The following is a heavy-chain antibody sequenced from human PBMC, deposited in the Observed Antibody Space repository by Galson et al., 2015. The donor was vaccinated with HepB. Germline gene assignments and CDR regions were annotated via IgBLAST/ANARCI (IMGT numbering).Heavy chain of an antibody. CDR1: GFTFSNAW. CDR2: IKSKTDGGTT. J-gene: IGHJ3*02. V-gene: IGHV3-15*07. Sequence: SLRLSCAASGFTFSNAWMNWVRQAPGKGLEWVGRIKSKTDGGTTDYAAPVKGRFTISRDDSKNTLYLQMNSLKTEDTAVYYCTTEYDYVWGSYRQNFGAFDIWGQGTMVTVSS. D-gene: IGHD3-16*02. CDR3: TTEYDYVWGSYRQNFGAFDI.